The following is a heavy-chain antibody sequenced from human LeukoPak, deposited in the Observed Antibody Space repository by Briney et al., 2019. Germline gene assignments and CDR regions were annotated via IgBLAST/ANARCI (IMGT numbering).Heavy chain of an antibody. CDR1: GFTFSSYA. CDR2: ISYDGSNK. Sequence: GRSLRLSCAASGFTFSSYAMHWVRQAPGKGLEWVAVISYDGSNKYYADSVKGRFTISRDNSKNTLYLQMNSLRAEDTAVYYCARVKSSSWFAWGYYYYGMDVWGQGTTVTVSS. J-gene: IGHJ6*02. V-gene: IGHV3-30*04. D-gene: IGHD6-13*01. CDR3: ARVKSSSWFAWGYYYYGMDV.